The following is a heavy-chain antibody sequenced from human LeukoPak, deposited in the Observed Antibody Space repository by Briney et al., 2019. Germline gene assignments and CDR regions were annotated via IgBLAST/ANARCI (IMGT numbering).Heavy chain of an antibody. CDR1: GFTLSSYA. J-gene: IGHJ4*02. V-gene: IGHV3-23*01. CDR2: ISGSGDTT. Sequence: GGSLRLSCAVSGFTLSSYAMSWVRQAPGKGLEWVSIISGSGDTTYYAGAVKGRFTISRDNSKNTLYLQINSLRAEDTALYYCAKGGPTGNLRSIGRDFWGQGTLVTVSS. D-gene: IGHD5/OR15-5a*01. CDR3: AKGGPTGNLRSIGRDF.